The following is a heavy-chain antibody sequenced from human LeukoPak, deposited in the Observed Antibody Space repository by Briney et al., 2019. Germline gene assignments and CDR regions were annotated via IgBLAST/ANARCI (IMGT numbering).Heavy chain of an antibody. CDR3: ARVGDYYDSSGYYSF. D-gene: IGHD3-22*01. CDR2: IKQDGSEK. J-gene: IGHJ3*01. V-gene: IGHV3-7*01. CDR1: RFTFSRCW. Sequence: GGSLRLSCAASRFTFSRCWMSWVRQTPGKGLEWVANIKQDGSEKYYVDSVKGRFTISRDNAENSLYLQMNSLRAEDTAVYYCARVGDYYDSSGYYSFWGQGTMVTVSS.